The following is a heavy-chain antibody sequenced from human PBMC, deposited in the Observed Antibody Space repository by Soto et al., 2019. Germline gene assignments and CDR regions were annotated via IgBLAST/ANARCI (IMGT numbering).Heavy chain of an antibody. CDR1: GFTFSSYD. Sequence: EVQLVESGGDLVQPGGSLRLSCAASGFTFSSYDFHWVRQATGKGLEWVSGIGTAGDTYYAGSVKGRFIMSRENAKNSLYLQMNSLRAGDTAVYYCTRAADGFDYWGQGTLVTVSS. V-gene: IGHV3-13*01. J-gene: IGHJ4*02. CDR3: TRAADGFDY. CDR2: IGTAGDT. D-gene: IGHD6-25*01.